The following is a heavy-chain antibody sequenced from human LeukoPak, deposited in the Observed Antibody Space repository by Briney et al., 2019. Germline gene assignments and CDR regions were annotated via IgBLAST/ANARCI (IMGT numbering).Heavy chain of an antibody. CDR1: GFTFSSYA. J-gene: IGHJ4*02. CDR3: ASGSNGDYAY. Sequence: GGSLRLSCAASGFTFSSYAMGWVRQAPGRELEWVSAISGGGGSTYYADSVKGRFTISRDNAKNTLYLQMNSLRAEDTAVYYCASGSNGDYAYWGQGTLVTVSS. CDR2: ISGGGGST. V-gene: IGHV3-23*01. D-gene: IGHD4-17*01.